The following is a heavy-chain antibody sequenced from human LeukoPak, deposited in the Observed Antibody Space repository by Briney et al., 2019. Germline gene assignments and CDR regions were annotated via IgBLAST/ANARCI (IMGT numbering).Heavy chain of an antibody. J-gene: IGHJ4*02. D-gene: IGHD4/OR15-4a*01. CDR3: ARDTLGEGEDANYAVYYFDY. V-gene: IGHV3-7*01. CDR2: INQDGGEI. Sequence: HPGGSLRLSCAASGFTFSSYWMSWVRQAPGKGLEWVASINQDGGEIHYVDSVKGRFTISRDNGKNSLDLQMNSLRADDTAFYYCARDTLGEGEDANYAVYYFDYWGQGTVVTVSS. CDR1: GFTFSSYW.